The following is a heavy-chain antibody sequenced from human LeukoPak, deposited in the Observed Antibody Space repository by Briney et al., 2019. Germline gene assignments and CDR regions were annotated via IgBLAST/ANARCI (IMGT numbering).Heavy chain of an antibody. J-gene: IGHJ6*03. Sequence: PGGSLRLSCAASGFTLNMYSMNWVRQAPGKGLEWVSYVSSSGLIYYSDSVRGRFTISRDSATNSVSLQMNSLRVEDTAVYYCAREDGYCSGGSCYTWYYMDVWGKGTTVTVSS. CDR1: GFTLNMYS. D-gene: IGHD2-15*01. CDR2: VSSSGLI. CDR3: AREDGYCSGGSCYTWYYMDV. V-gene: IGHV3-48*01.